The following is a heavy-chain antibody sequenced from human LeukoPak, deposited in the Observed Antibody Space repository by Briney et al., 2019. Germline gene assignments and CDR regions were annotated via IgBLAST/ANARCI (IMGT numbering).Heavy chain of an antibody. CDR3: AREYSRSVVAGSRPDL. V-gene: IGHV4-39*02. D-gene: IGHD2-21*01. J-gene: IGHJ4*02. CDR1: GGSITSSSYH. CDR2: MYYRGTT. Sequence: SETLALTCSVSGGSITSSSYHWGWIRQSPERGLEWIGSMYYRGTTYENPSPKSRLTLSIDTSNNQFSLKLTSVTAADTAVYYCAREYSRSVVAGSRPDLWGQGLLVTVSS.